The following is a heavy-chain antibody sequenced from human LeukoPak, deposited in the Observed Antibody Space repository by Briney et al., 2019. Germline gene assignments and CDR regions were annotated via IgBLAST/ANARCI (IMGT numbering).Heavy chain of an antibody. Sequence: GRSLRLSCAASGFTFSSYGMHWVRQAPGKGLEGVAVISYDGSNKYYADSVKGRFTISRDNSKNTLYLQMNSLRAEDTAVYYCAKAPGGVLLWFGEFIDYWGQGTLVTVSS. CDR2: ISYDGSNK. D-gene: IGHD3-10*01. CDR1: GFTFSSYG. J-gene: IGHJ4*02. CDR3: AKAPGGVLLWFGEFIDY. V-gene: IGHV3-30*18.